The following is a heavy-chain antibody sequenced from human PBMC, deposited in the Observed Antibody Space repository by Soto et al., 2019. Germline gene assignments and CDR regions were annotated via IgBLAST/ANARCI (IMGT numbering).Heavy chain of an antibody. D-gene: IGHD2-21*02. CDR1: GFIFSRYG. V-gene: IGHV3-30*03. J-gene: IGHJ4*02. CDR3: ARDLPLYGRGDCNFDF. Sequence: QVQLVESGGGVVQSGGSLRLSCGGSGFIFSRYGMHWVRQAPGKGLEWVTGISYDGGERFYADSVKGRFTISRDNSKNRLDLQMSSLRPEDTAVYYCARDLPLYGRGDCNFDFWGQGTLVTVSS. CDR2: ISYDGGER.